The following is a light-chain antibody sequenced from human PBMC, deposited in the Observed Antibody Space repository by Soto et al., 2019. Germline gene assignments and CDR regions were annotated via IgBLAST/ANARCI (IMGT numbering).Light chain of an antibody. J-gene: IGKJ2*01. Sequence: DIQMTQSPSSLSASVGDRVTITCRASQSINNRLNWYQQRPGKAPELLIDAALSLQGGVPSRFSGSESGTDFTLTISSLQPEDFATYFCQQSSSVPPTFGQGTKLQIK. CDR1: QSINNR. CDR3: QQSSSVPPT. CDR2: AAL. V-gene: IGKV1-39*01.